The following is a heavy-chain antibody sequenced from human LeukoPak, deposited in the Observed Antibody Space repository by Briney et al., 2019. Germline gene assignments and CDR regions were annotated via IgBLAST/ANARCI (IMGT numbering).Heavy chain of an antibody. CDR3: AKRGEGDYFDY. CDR2: ISGSGDST. D-gene: IGHD3-16*01. V-gene: IGHV3-23*01. Sequence: GGSLRLSCAASGFTFSSYAMTWIRQAPGTGLEWVSAISGSGDSTYYADSVKGRFTISRDNSKNTLSLQMNSLRAEDTAVYYCAKRGEGDYFDYWGQGTLVTVSS. J-gene: IGHJ4*02. CDR1: GFTFSSYA.